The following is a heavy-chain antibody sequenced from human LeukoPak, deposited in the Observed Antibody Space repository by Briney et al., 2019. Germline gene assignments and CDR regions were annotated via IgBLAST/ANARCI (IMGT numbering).Heavy chain of an antibody. CDR3: ARVSAHYDFWSGYYRYYFDY. CDR1: GNTFTDYY. CDR2: MNPNSGNT. J-gene: IGHJ4*02. V-gene: IGHV1-8*02. D-gene: IGHD3-3*01. Sequence: EASVKVSCKASGNTFTDYYMHWARQASGQGLEWMGWMNPNSGNTGYAQKFQGRVTMTRNTSISTAYMELSSLRSEDTAVYYCARVSAHYDFWSGYYRYYFDYWGQGTLVTVSS.